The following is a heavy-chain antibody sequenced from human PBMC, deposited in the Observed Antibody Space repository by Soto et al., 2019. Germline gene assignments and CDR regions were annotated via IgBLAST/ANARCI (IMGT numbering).Heavy chain of an antibody. CDR1: GGSISSGDYY. J-gene: IGHJ5*02. CDR2: IYYSGST. Sequence: QVQLQEAGPGLVKPSQTLSLTCTVSGGSISSGDYYWSWMRQPPGKGLAWIGYIYYSGSTYYNPSLKIRVTISVDTSKNQFSLKLSSVTAADTAVYYCARDSITGTTLGWFDPWGQGTLVTVSS. D-gene: IGHD1-7*01. V-gene: IGHV4-30-4*01. CDR3: ARDSITGTTLGWFDP.